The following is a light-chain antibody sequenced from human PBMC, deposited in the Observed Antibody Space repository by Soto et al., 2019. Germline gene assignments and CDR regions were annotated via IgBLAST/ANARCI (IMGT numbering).Light chain of an antibody. CDR2: GNS. J-gene: IGLJ1*01. V-gene: IGLV1-40*01. CDR1: SSNIGAGYD. Sequence: QSVLTQPPSVSGAPGQRVTISCTGSSSNIGAGYDVHWYQQLPGTAPKLLIYGNSNRPSGVPDRFSGSKSGTSASLAITGLQAEYGADYYCQSYDSSLSALYVFGTGTKLTVL. CDR3: QSYDSSLSALYV.